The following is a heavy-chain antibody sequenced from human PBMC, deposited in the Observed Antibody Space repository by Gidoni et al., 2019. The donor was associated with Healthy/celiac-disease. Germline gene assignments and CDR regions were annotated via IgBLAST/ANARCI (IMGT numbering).Heavy chain of an antibody. J-gene: IGHJ3*02. CDR1: GYTFTSYA. V-gene: IGHV1-3*01. CDR2: INAGNGNT. CDR3: ARGSVRYCSSTSCPAAFDI. Sequence: QVQLVQSGAEVKKPGASVKVSCKASGYTFTSYAMHWVRQAPGQRLEWRGWINAGNGNTKYSQKFQGRVTITRDTSASTAYMELSSLRAEDTAVYYCARGSVRYCSSTSCPAAFDIWGQGTMVTVSS. D-gene: IGHD2-2*01.